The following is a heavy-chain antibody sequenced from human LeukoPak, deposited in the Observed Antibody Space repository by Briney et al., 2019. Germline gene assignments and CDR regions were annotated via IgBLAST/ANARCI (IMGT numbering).Heavy chain of an antibody. CDR2: IYYSGST. CDR3: ARSSPTYYYDSSGYYPLGY. CDR1: GGSISSYY. D-gene: IGHD3-22*01. Sequence: SETLSLTRTVSGGSISSYYWSWVRQPPGKGLEWIGYIYYSGSTNYNPSLKSRVTISVDTSKNQFSLKLSSVTAADTAVYYCARSSPTYYYDSSGYYPLGYWGQGTLVTVSS. V-gene: IGHV4-59*08. J-gene: IGHJ4*02.